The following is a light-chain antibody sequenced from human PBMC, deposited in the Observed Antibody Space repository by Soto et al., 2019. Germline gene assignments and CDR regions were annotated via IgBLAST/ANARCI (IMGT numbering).Light chain of an antibody. V-gene: IGKV3-20*01. Sequence: EIVLTQSPGTLSLSPGERATLSCRASQSVSSSYLAWYQQKPGQAPRRLIYGASSRATGIPDRFSGSGSGTDFTLIISSREPEDFAVYYCHQYDSSPLTFGGGTKVEIK. CDR1: QSVSSSY. CDR3: HQYDSSPLT. J-gene: IGKJ4*01. CDR2: GAS.